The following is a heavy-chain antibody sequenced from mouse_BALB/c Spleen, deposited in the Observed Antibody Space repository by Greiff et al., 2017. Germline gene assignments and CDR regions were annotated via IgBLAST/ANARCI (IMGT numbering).Heavy chain of an antibody. J-gene: IGHJ4*01. V-gene: IGHV1-69*01. CDR2: IDTSDSYT. CDR1: GYTFTDYW. Sequence: QVQLQQPGAELVMPGASVKMSCKASGYTFTDYWMHWVKQRPGQGLEWIGAIDTSDSYTSYNQKFKGKATLTVDESSSTAYMQLSSLTSEDSAVYYCARYRYSHYYAMDYWGQGTSVTVSS. D-gene: IGHD2-14*01. CDR3: ARYRYSHYYAMDY.